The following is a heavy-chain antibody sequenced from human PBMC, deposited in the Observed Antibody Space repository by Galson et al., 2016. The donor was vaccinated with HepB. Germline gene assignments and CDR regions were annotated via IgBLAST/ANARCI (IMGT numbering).Heavy chain of an antibody. Sequence: SLRLSCAASGFTFRNYGMTWVRQAPGKGLEVVARISRSGDSTDYADSVKGRFTISRDNSKNTLSLQMNSLTADDTAIYYRAQGSPAPAVWGKGTTVTVSS. CDR3: AQGSPAPAV. J-gene: IGHJ6*04. D-gene: IGHD3-10*01. CDR1: GFTFRNYG. V-gene: IGHV3-23*01. CDR2: ISRSGDST.